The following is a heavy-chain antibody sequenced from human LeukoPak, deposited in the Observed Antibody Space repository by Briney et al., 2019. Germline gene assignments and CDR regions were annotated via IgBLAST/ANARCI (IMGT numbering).Heavy chain of an antibody. D-gene: IGHD6-13*01. V-gene: IGHV4-34*01. CDR1: GVSFSGYY. Sequence: SETLSLTCAVYGVSFSGYYWSWIRQPPGKGLEWIGEINHSGSTNYNPSLKSRVTISVDTSKNQFSLKLSSVTAADTAVYYCARVNAAAGHPISYYYGMDVWGQGTTVTVSS. CDR2: INHSGST. CDR3: ARVNAAAGHPISYYYGMDV. J-gene: IGHJ6*02.